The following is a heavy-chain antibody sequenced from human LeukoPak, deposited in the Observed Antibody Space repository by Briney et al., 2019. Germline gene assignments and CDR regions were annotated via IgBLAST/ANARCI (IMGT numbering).Heavy chain of an antibody. Sequence: GGSLRLSCVASGFTFSSYAMNWVRQAPGKGLEWVSLISGSGGNTYYADSVKGRFTISRDNSKNTLYLQMNSLKTEDTAVYYCTSDSDAYYYYYMDVWGKGTTVTVSS. V-gene: IGHV3-23*01. CDR3: TSDSDAYYYYYMDV. D-gene: IGHD2-21*01. J-gene: IGHJ6*03. CDR2: ISGSGGNT. CDR1: GFTFSSYA.